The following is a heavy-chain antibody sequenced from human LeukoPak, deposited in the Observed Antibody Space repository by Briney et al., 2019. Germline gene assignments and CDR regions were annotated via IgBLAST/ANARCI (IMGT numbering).Heavy chain of an antibody. V-gene: IGHV3-9*01. J-gene: IGHJ4*02. Sequence: PGRSLRLSCAASGFTFDDYAMHWVRQAPGKGLEWVSGISWNSGSIGYADSVKGRFTISRDNAKNSLYLQMNSLRAEDTALYYCAYSSSWYAKGDYFDYWGQGTLVTVSS. CDR3: AYSSSWYAKGDYFDY. D-gene: IGHD6-13*01. CDR1: GFTFDDYA. CDR2: ISWNSGSI.